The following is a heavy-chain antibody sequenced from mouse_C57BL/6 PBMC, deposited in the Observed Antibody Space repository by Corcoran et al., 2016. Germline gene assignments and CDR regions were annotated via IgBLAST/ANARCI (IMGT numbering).Heavy chain of an antibody. CDR3: ARTGYYYAMDY. J-gene: IGHJ4*01. D-gene: IGHD4-1*01. V-gene: IGHV1-80*01. Sequence: QVQLQQSGAELVKPGASVKISCKASGYAFSSYWMKWVKQRPGKGLEWIGQIYPGDGDTNYNGKFKGKATLTADKSSSTAYMQLSSLTSEDSAVYFCARTGYYYAMDYWGQGTSVTVSS. CDR1: GYAFSSYW. CDR2: IYPGDGDT.